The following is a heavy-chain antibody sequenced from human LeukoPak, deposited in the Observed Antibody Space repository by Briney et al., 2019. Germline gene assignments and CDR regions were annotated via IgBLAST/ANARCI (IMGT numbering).Heavy chain of an antibody. Sequence: GGSLRLSCAASGFTFSDYSMNWVRQAPGKGLEWISYVGIDSGNTNYADSVKGRFTISGDKAKNSLYLQMNSLRVEDTAVYYCARDYKYAFDNWGQGTLVTVSS. CDR2: VGIDSGNT. V-gene: IGHV3-48*01. D-gene: IGHD5-24*01. CDR3: ARDYKYAFDN. J-gene: IGHJ4*02. CDR1: GFTFSDYS.